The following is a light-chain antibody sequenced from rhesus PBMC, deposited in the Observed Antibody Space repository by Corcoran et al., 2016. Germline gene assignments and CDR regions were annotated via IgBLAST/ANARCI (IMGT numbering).Light chain of an antibody. CDR2: AAS. CDR3: LQHNSYPFT. V-gene: IGKV1-28*03. J-gene: IGKJ3*01. CDR1: QGISSY. Sequence: DIQMTQSPSSLSASVGDTVTITCRASQGISSYLNWFQQKPGKAPKLLIYAASSLESGVPSRFSGSGSGTDFTLTISSLQPEEFAVYYCLQHNSYPFTFGPGTKLDIK.